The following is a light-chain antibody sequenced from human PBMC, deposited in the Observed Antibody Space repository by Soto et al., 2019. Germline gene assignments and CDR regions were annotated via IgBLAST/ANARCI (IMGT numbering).Light chain of an antibody. V-gene: IGKV3D-15*01. Sequence: EIVMTQSPATLSLSPGERATLSCRASQSVSSYLAWYQQKPGQAPRLVIYGASTRATGIPARFSGSGSGTDFTLTISSLQSEDFAVYYCQQYHNWPLTFGRGTKVEIK. CDR1: QSVSSY. J-gene: IGKJ1*01. CDR3: QQYHNWPLT. CDR2: GAS.